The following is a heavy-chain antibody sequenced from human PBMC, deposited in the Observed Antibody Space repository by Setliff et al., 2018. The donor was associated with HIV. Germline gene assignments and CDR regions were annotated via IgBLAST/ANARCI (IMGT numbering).Heavy chain of an antibody. V-gene: IGHV3-21*01. Sequence: PGGSLRLSCAASGFTFSSYSMNWVRQAPGKGLEWVSSISSSSSYIYYADSVKGRFTISRDNAKNSLSLQVNSLRAEDTAVYYCARETSNYYDSSGQGLVWGQGTLVTVSS. J-gene: IGHJ4*02. CDR3: ARETSNYYDSSGQGLV. CDR1: GFTFSSYS. CDR2: ISSSSSYI. D-gene: IGHD3-22*01.